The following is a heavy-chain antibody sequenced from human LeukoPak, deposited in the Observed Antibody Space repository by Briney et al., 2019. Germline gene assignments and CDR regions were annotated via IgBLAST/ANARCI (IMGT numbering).Heavy chain of an antibody. Sequence: GGSLRLSCAASGFSFRNYGMHWVRQAPGKGLEWVAIIWYDGSNKYYADSVKGRFTTSRDNSKNTLYLQMNSLRAEDTAFYYCARVSGGIIGALDIWGQGTMVTVSS. CDR2: IWYDGSNK. CDR3: ARVSGGIIGALDI. J-gene: IGHJ3*02. D-gene: IGHD3-16*02. CDR1: GFSFRNYG. V-gene: IGHV3-33*01.